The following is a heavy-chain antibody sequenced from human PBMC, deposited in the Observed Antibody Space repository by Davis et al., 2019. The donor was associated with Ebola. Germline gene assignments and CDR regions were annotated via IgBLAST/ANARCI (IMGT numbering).Heavy chain of an antibody. CDR1: GYTFTSYA. Sequence: AASVKVSCKASGYTFTSYAMHWVRQAPGQRLEWMGWINAGNGNTKYSQKFQGRVTITRDTSASTAYMELSSLRSEDTAVYYCARDYYGDYNQFEVYFDYWGQGTLVTVSS. V-gene: IGHV1-3*01. CDR3: ARDYYGDYNQFEVYFDY. CDR2: INAGNGNT. J-gene: IGHJ4*02. D-gene: IGHD4-17*01.